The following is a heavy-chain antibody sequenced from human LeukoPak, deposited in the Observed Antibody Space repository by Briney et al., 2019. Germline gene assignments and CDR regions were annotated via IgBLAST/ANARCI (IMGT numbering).Heavy chain of an antibody. CDR3: ARMLGTANDY. CDR2: ISSNGGST. Sequence: PGGSLRLSCAASGFTFSSYAMHWVRQAPGKGLEYVSAISSNGGSTYYANSVKGRFTISRDNSKNTLYLQMNSLRAEDTAVYHCARMLGTANDYWGQGTLVTVSS. V-gene: IGHV3-64*01. J-gene: IGHJ4*02. D-gene: IGHD1-7*01. CDR1: GFTFSSYA.